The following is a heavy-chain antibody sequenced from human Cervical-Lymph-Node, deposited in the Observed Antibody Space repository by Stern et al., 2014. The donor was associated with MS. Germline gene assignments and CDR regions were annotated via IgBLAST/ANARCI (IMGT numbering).Heavy chain of an antibody. CDR1: GFTVSRDY. CDR3: ARDTSSPERSDW. CDR2: KTNVGST. D-gene: IGHD1-1*01. V-gene: IGHV3-53*01. J-gene: IGHJ4*02. Sequence: VQLVESGGGVIQPGGSLRLSCTASGFTVSRDYMTWVRQAPGKGLEWVSLKTNVGSTFNTDTVKGRFTISRDDAKNTVYLHMTSLRAEDTAMYYCARDTSSPERSDWWGQGTLVTVSS.